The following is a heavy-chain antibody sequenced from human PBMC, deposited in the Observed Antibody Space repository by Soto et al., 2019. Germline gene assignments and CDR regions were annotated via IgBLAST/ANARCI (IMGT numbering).Heavy chain of an antibody. Sequence: QVQLVQSGAEVKRLGASVKVSCKASGYIFTSNDITXXXXXXXQGLEFMGWISAYNGNTKYAQKLQGRVTMTTDTXTXTAXXXXXXXXXXXXXXXXXXXXXXXXXXXWGQGTLVTVST. CDR2: ISAYNGNT. CDR3: XXXXXXXXXX. CDR1: GYIFTSND. V-gene: IGHV1-18*04. J-gene: IGHJ4*02.